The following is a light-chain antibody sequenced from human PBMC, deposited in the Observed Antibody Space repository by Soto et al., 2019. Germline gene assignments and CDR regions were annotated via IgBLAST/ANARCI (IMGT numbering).Light chain of an antibody. CDR1: QTISSY. J-gene: IGKJ1*01. CDR2: AAS. CDR3: QQYNSYWA. Sequence: DIQMTQSPSTLSGSVGDRVTITCRASQTISSYLAWYQQKPGKAPKLLIYAASTLQSGVPSRFSGSGSGTEFTLTISSLQPDDFATYYCQQYNSYWAFGQGTKVDIK. V-gene: IGKV1-5*01.